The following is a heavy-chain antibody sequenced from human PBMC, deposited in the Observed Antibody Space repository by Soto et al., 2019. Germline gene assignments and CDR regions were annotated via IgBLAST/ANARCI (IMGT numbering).Heavy chain of an antibody. V-gene: IGHV3-33*01. J-gene: IGHJ3*02. CDR3: ARAFTPYDAFDI. Sequence: QVQLVESGGGVVQPGRSLRLSCAASGFTFSSYGMHWVRQAPGKGLEWVAVIWYDGSNKYYADSVKGRFTISRDNSKSTLYLQMNSLRAEDTAVYYCARAFTPYDAFDIWGQGTMVTVSS. CDR1: GFTFSSYG. CDR2: IWYDGSNK.